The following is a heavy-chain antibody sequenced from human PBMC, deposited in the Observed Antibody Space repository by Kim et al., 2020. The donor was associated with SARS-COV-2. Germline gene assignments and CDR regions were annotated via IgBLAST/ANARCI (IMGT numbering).Heavy chain of an antibody. CDR3: TRGVGLGY. CDR1: GFTLTYYY. J-gene: IGHJ4*02. CDR2: ISSDGATK. D-gene: IGHD1-26*01. Sequence: GGSLRLSCAASGFTLTYYYMSWIRQTPGEGLEWIAYISSDGATKNYADSVKGRFTISRDTANKTLYLHLNSLRANDTAIYYCTRGVGLGYWGQGARVTVS. V-gene: IGHV3-11*04.